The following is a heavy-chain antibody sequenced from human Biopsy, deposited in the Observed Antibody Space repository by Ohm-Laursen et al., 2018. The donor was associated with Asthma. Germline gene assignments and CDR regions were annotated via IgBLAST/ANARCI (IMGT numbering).Heavy chain of an antibody. CDR1: GGTFNYA. V-gene: IGHV1-69*01. CDR3: ASETGHSYGSGSEYYFDY. J-gene: IGHJ4*02. CDR2: IIPIFGTT. Sequence: SSVKVSCKASGGTFNYATTWVRQAPGQGLEWMGGIIPIFGTTNYAQKFKGRVTITADESSSTAYMELSSLRSEDTAVYYCASETGHSYGSGSEYYFDYWGLGTLVTVSS. D-gene: IGHD3-10*01.